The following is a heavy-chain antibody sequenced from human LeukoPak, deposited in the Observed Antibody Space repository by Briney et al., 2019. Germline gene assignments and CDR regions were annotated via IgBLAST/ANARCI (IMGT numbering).Heavy chain of an antibody. V-gene: IGHV3-66*01. CDR3: TRTQFLYGSGTPGDY. J-gene: IGHJ4*02. D-gene: IGHD3-10*01. CDR2: IYSGGST. CDR1: EFSVGSNY. Sequence: PGGSLRLSCAASEFSVGSNYMTWVRQAPGKGLEWVSLIYSGGSTYYADSVKGRFTISRDNSKNTLYLQMNSLRAEDTAVYYCTRTQFLYGSGTPGDYWGQGTLVTVSS.